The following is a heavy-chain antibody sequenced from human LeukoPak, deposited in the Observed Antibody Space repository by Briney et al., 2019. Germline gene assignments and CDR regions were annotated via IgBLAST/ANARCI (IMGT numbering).Heavy chain of an antibody. J-gene: IGHJ3*01. CDR2: ISSSSSYI. CDR1: GFTFSSYS. CDR3: AVLRMPAPDAFDV. V-gene: IGHV3-21*01. Sequence: PGGSLRLSCAASGFTFSSYSMNWVRQAPGKGLEWVSSISSSSSYIYYADSVKGRFTISRDNAKNSLYLQMNSLRAEDTAVYYCAVLRMPAPDAFDVWGQGTMVTVSS. D-gene: IGHD2-2*01.